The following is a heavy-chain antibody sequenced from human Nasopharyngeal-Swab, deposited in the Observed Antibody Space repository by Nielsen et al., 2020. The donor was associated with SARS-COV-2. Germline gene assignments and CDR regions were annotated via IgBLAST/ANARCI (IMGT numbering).Heavy chain of an antibody. D-gene: IGHD3-3*01. CDR1: GFTFSNYN. CDR2: ISSSSTYI. V-gene: IGHV3-21*01. J-gene: IGHJ6*02. Sequence: GESLKISCAASGFTFSNYNMNLVRQAPGKGLEWVSSISSSSTYIYYADSVKGRFTISRANTKNSLSLQMNSLRAEDTAVYYCARDGLDYDFWSAYFMDVWGQGTTVIVSS. CDR3: ARDGLDYDFWSAYFMDV.